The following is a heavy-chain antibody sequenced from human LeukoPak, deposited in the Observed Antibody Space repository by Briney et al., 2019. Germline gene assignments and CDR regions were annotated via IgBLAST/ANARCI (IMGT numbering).Heavy chain of an antibody. J-gene: IGHJ3*02. V-gene: IGHV3-7*03. Sequence: GGSLRLSCAASGFTFSSYWMSWVRHAPGKGLEWVANIKQDGSDKYYMDSVKGRFTISRDNAKNSLYLQMNSLRAEDPAVYYCAREGLNSDAFDIWGQGTMVTVSS. CDR3: AREGLNSDAFDI. CDR2: IKQDGSDK. CDR1: GFTFSSYW.